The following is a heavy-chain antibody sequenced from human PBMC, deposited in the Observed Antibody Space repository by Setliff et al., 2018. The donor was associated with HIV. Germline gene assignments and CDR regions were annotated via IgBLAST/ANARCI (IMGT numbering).Heavy chain of an antibody. D-gene: IGHD3-16*01. CDR1: GGSISSISYY. J-gene: IGHJ4*02. V-gene: IGHV4-39*07. Sequence: PSETLSLTCSVSGGSISSISYYWGWIRQPPGKGLEWIGNIYYSGNTYYNPSLKSRVTISVDTSKNQFSLKLNSVTAADTAVYYCARGAYIKMNYCFDYWGRGTLVTVSS. CDR3: ARGAYIKMNYCFDY. CDR2: IYYSGNT.